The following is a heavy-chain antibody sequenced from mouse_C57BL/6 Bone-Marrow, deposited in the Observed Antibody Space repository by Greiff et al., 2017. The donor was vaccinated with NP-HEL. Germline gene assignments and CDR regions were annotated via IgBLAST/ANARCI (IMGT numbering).Heavy chain of an antibody. J-gene: IGHJ3*01. CDR2: IHPNSGST. V-gene: IGHV1-64*01. Sequence: VKLQQPGAELVKPGASVKLSCKASGYTFTSYWMHWVKQRPGQGLEWIGMIHPNSGSTNYNEKFKSKATLTVDKSSSTAYMQLSSLTSEDSAVYYCARRYYGSSFAYWGQGTLVTVSA. CDR3: ARRYYGSSFAY. CDR1: GYTFTSYW. D-gene: IGHD1-1*01.